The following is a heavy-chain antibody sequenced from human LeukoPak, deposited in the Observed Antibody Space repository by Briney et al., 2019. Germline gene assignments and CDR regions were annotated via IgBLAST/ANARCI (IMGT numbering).Heavy chain of an antibody. Sequence: GGSLRLSCAASGFTFSSYAMSWVRQAPGKGLEWVSAISGNGGSTFYTDAVKGRFTISRDNSKNTLYLQMNSLRAEDTAVYYCAKDRGASYFDYWGQGTLVTVSS. V-gene: IGHV3-23*01. J-gene: IGHJ4*02. CDR1: GFTFSSYA. CDR3: AKDRGASYFDY. D-gene: IGHD1-26*01. CDR2: ISGNGGST.